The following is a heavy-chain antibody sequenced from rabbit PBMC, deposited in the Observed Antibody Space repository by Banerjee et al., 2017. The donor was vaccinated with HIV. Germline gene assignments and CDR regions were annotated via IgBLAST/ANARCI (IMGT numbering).Heavy chain of an antibody. CDR3: ARGDYSSGYPAGAYSNGFNL. D-gene: IGHD1-1*01. J-gene: IGHJ4*01. V-gene: IGHV1S45*01. CDR1: GFTISSSYW. Sequence: QEQLVESGGDLVKPEGSLTLTCTASGFTISSSYWICWVRQAPGKGLEWIACIYGGSSGNTYYASWAKGRFTISKTSSTTVTLQMTSLTAADTATYFCARGDYSSGYPAGAYSNGFNLWGPGTLVTVS. CDR2: IYGGSSGNT.